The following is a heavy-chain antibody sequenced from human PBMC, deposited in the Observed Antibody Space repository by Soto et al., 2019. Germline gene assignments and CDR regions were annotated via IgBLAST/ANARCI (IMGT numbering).Heavy chain of an antibody. V-gene: IGHV1-18*04. CDR1: GYIFTSYG. CDR2: ISGYNGNT. Sequence: RASVKVSCKASGYIFTSYGISWVRQAPGQGLEWMGWISGYNGNTNYAQKVQGRVTMTTDTSTNTAYMDLRSLTSDDTAVYYCARGPRYCSSTTCFAGVNWFDPWGQGTPVTVSS. J-gene: IGHJ5*02. D-gene: IGHD2-2*01. CDR3: ARGPRYCSSTTCFAGVNWFDP.